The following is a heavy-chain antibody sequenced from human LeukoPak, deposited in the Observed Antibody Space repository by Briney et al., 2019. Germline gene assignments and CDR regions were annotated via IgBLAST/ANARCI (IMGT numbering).Heavy chain of an antibody. J-gene: IGHJ4*02. CDR3: AKEDDNYGSGRYYYFDY. CDR2: ICGHGISI. D-gene: IGHD3-10*01. Sequence: PGGSLRLSCEASGYTFSNYATSWVRQAPGKGLEWDSRICGHGISIYYADTAKGRFTISRDNSNRTLYLVMNSLSAEDTAVYYCAKEDDNYGSGRYYYFDYWGQGTLVTVSS. V-gene: IGHV3-23*01. CDR1: GYTFSNYA.